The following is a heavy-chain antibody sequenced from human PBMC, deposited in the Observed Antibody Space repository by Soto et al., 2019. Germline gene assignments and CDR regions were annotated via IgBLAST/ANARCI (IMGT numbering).Heavy chain of an antibody. CDR2: ISTYNGNT. CDR1: GYTFHTYG. D-gene: IGHD6-6*01. V-gene: IGHV1-18*01. Sequence: QVQLVQSGAEVKKPGASVKVSCKASGYTFHTYGITWVRQAPGQGLEWMGWISTYNGNTEYVKKFQDRVTMTTDPSTRTAYMELRSLRSDDTAVYYCARKSSSSSWFDPWGQGTLVTVSS. CDR3: ARKSSSSSWFDP. J-gene: IGHJ5*02.